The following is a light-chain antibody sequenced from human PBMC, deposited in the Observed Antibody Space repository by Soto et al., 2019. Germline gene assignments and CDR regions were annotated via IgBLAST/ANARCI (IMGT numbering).Light chain of an antibody. J-gene: IGKJ5*01. CDR3: QHYGHSHNT. CDR1: ESVTSNS. Sequence: EIVLTQSPGTLSLSPGERATLSCRASESVTSNSLAWFQQKPGQAPRLLIYGASSRATGIPDRFSGSGSGTDFTLTISRLEPEDFAVYYCQHYGHSHNTFGQGTRLEIK. V-gene: IGKV3-20*01. CDR2: GAS.